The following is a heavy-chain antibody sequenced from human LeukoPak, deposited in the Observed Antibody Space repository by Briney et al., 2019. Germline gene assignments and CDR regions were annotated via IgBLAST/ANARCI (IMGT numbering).Heavy chain of an antibody. CDR3: ASHLYSSGWYVKY. CDR1: GGSISSSSYY. CDR2: IYCSGST. Sequence: SETLSLTCTVSGGSISSSSYYWGWIRQPPGKGLEWIGSIYCSGSTYYNPSLKSRVTISVDTSKNQFSLKLSSVTAADTAVYYCASHLYSSGWYVKYWGQGTLVTVSS. V-gene: IGHV4-39*01. J-gene: IGHJ4*02. D-gene: IGHD6-19*01.